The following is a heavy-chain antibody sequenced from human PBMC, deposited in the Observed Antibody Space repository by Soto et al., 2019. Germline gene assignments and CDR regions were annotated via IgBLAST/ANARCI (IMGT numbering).Heavy chain of an antibody. CDR2: ISYDGST. J-gene: IGHJ4*02. CDR1: GFTFSSYG. CDR3: AKDLGFIIGYFDY. Sequence: GGSLRLSCAASGFTFSSYGMHWVRQAPGKGLEWVAVISYDGSTYYADSVKGRFTISRDNSKNTLYLQMNSLRAEDTAVYYCAKDLGFIIGYFDYWGQGTLVTVSS. V-gene: IGHV3-30*18. D-gene: IGHD3-10*01.